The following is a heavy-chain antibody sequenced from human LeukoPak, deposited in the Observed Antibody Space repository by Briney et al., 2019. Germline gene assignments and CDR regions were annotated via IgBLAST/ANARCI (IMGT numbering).Heavy chain of an antibody. Sequence: GGSLRVSCAASGFTFSSYSMTWVRQAPGKGLEWVSYISSSSSTIYYADSVKGRFTISRDNAKNSLYLQMNSLRAEDTAVYYCAREEVATIIDYWGQGTLVTVSS. D-gene: IGHD5-12*01. V-gene: IGHV3-48*01. CDR3: AREEVATIIDY. CDR2: ISSSSSTI. J-gene: IGHJ4*02. CDR1: GFTFSSYS.